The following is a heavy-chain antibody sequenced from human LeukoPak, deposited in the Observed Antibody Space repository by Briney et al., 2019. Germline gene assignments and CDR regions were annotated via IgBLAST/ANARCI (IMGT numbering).Heavy chain of an antibody. D-gene: IGHD5-18*01. CDR3: ARSPRRGYSYGVWDY. J-gene: IGHJ4*02. CDR2: IYHSEST. CDR1: GYSISSGYY. Sequence: PSETLSLTCTVSGYSISSGYYWGWIRQPPGKGLEWIGSIYHSESTYYNPSLKSRVTISVDTSKNQFSLKLSSVTAADTAVYYCARSPRRGYSYGVWDYWGQGTLVTVPS. V-gene: IGHV4-38-2*02.